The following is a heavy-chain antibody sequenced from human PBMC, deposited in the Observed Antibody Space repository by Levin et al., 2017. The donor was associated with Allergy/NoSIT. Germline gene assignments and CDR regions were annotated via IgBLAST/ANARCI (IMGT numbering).Heavy chain of an antibody. J-gene: IGHJ4*02. V-gene: IGHV3-48*01. CDR1: EFTFSSYS. CDR3: VRDMSYHFGSGLAY. CDR2: ISSSSVTI. D-gene: IGHD3-10*01. Sequence: GGSLRLSCVGSEFTFSSYSMTWVRQAPGKGLEWVSYISSSSVTIYYADSVRGRFTISRDNAKNTLYLQMKSLRADDTAVYYCVRDMSYHFGSGLAYWGQGTLVTVSS.